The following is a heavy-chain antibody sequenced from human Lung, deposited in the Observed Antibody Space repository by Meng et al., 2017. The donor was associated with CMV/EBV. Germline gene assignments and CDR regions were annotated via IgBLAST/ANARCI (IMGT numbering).Heavy chain of an antibody. CDR2: TSYNENIK. Sequence: GGSLRLXCAASGFTFSDYAMHWVRQAPGKGLEWVAITSYNENIKNYADSVKGRFTISRDNSKNILYLQMNTLRHEDTAVYYCARDYYDFWSGHPHYWGQGXLVTVSS. D-gene: IGHD3-3*01. V-gene: IGHV3-30-3*01. CDR3: ARDYYDFWSGHPHY. CDR1: GFTFSDYA. J-gene: IGHJ4*02.